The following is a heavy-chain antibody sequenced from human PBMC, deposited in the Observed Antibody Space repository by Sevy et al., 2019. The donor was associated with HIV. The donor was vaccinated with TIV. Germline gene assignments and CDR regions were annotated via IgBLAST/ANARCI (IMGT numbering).Heavy chain of an antibody. D-gene: IGHD3-9*01. CDR1: GYTFTSYG. CDR2: ISVYNGNT. V-gene: IGHV1-18*01. Sequence: ASVKVSCKASGYTFTSYGISWARQAPGQGLEWMGWISVYNGNTNYEQKLQARVTMTTATSTSTAYMELRSLRSDDTAVYYCARAGYYSGFYDILTGLDYWGQGTLVTVSS. J-gene: IGHJ4*02. CDR3: ARAGYYSGFYDILTGLDY.